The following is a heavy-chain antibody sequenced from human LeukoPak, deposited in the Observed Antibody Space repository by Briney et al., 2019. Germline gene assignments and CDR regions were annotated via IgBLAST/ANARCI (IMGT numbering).Heavy chain of an antibody. CDR2: ISGSGGST. Sequence: GGFLRLSCAASGFTFSSYAMSWVRQAPGKGLEWVSAISGSGGSTYYADSVKGRFTISRDNSKNTLYLQMNSLRAEDTAVYYCAKMATISGEKNWFDPWGQGTLVTVSS. V-gene: IGHV3-23*01. CDR1: GFTFSSYA. CDR3: AKMATISGEKNWFDP. J-gene: IGHJ5*02. D-gene: IGHD5-24*01.